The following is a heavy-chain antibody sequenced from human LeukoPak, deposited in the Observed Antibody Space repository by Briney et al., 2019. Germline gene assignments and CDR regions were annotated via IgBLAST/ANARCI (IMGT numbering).Heavy chain of an antibody. J-gene: IGHJ1*01. CDR1: GFTFSRYI. Sequence: PWGSLRLSCAASGFTFSRYIMNWVRQSPGKGLEWISYISSSNRTIHYADSVKGRFTISRDNAENSLDLQMNSLRDEDTAVYYCASHYFGSRGSYAEYFQHWGQGALVIVSS. CDR3: ASHYFGSRGSYAEYFQH. V-gene: IGHV3-48*02. CDR2: ISSSNRTI. D-gene: IGHD3-22*01.